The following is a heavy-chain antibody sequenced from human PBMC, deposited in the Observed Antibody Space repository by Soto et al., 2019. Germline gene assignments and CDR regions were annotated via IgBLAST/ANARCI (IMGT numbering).Heavy chain of an antibody. D-gene: IGHD3-22*01. V-gene: IGHV1-46*01. CDR2: INPSGGST. J-gene: IGHJ4*02. CDR3: ARGGYYYDSSGYYYPGY. Sequence: ASVKVSCKASGYTFTSYYMHWVRQAPGQGLEWMGIINPSGGSTSYAQKFQGRVTMTRDTSTSTVYMELSSLRSEDTAVYYCARGGYYYDSSGYYYPGYWSQGTLVTVSS. CDR1: GYTFTSYY.